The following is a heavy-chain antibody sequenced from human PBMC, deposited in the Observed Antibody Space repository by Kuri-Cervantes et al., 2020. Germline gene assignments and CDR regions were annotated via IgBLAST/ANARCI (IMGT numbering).Heavy chain of an antibody. CDR2: IYAGGST. J-gene: IGHJ4*02. V-gene: IGHV4-38-2*02. Sequence: SETLSLTCAVSGYSISSGYYWGWIRQPAGKGLEWIGRIYAGGSTNYNPSPKSRVTISVDKSKNQFSLKLSSVTAADTAVYYCVRDRGSGWYGLDYWGQGTLVTVSS. D-gene: IGHD6-19*01. CDR3: VRDRGSGWYGLDY. CDR1: GYSISSGYY.